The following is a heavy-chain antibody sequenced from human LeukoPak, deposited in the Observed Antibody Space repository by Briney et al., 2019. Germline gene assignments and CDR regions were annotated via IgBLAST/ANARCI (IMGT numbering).Heavy chain of an antibody. J-gene: IGHJ6*02. V-gene: IGHV4-34*01. CDR3: ARDGANYYYGMDV. D-gene: IGHD4-17*01. CDR1: GGSFSGYY. Sequence: SETLSLTCAVYGGSFSGYYWSWIRQPPGKWLEWIGEINHSGSTNYNPSLKSRVTISVDTSKNQFSLKLSSVTAADTAVYYCARDGANYYYGMDVWGQGTTVTVSS. CDR2: INHSGST.